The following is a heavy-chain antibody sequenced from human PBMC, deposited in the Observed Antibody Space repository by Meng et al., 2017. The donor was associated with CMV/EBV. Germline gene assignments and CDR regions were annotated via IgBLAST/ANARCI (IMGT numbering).Heavy chain of an antibody. V-gene: IGHV3-7*01. CDR3: ARGNNYDFWSGDAFDI. Sequence: GGSLRLSCAASGFTFSSYWMSWVRQAPGKGLEWVANIKQDGSEKYYVDSVKGRFTISRDNAKNSLYLQMNSLRAEDTAVYYCARGNNYDFWSGDAFDIWGQGTMVIVSS. CDR1: GFTFSSYW. D-gene: IGHD3-3*01. CDR2: IKQDGSEK. J-gene: IGHJ3*02.